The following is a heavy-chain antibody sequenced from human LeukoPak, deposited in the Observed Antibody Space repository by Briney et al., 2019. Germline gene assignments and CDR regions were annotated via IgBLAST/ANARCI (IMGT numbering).Heavy chain of an antibody. CDR3: AAGYSGYEWDI. CDR1: GFTFSSYS. V-gene: IGHV3-21*01. CDR2: ISSSSSYI. Sequence: GGSLRLSRAASGFTFSSYSMNWVRQAPGKGLEWVSSISSSSSYIYYADSVKGRLTISRDNAKNSLYLQMNSLRAEDPAVYYCAAGYSGYEWDIWGQGTMVTVSS. J-gene: IGHJ3*02. D-gene: IGHD5-12*01.